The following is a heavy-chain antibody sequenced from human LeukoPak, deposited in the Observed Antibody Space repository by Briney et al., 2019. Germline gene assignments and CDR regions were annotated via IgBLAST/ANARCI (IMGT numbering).Heavy chain of an antibody. CDR3: ASHVLLWFGELLLPNWFDP. D-gene: IGHD3-10*01. CDR1: GYPISSGYY. Sequence: PSETLSLTCAVSGYPISSGYYWGWIRQPPGKGLEWIGRIYHSGSTYYNPSLKSRVTISVDTSKNQFSLKLSSVTAADTAVYYCASHVLLWFGELLLPNWFDPWGQGTLVTVSS. J-gene: IGHJ5*02. CDR2: IYHSGST. V-gene: IGHV4-38-2*01.